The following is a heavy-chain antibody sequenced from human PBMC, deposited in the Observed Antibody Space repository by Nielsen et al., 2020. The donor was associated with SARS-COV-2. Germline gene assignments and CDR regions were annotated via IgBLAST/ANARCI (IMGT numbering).Heavy chain of an antibody. CDR3: ARDNRLVAAGYYYGMDV. CDR1: GFTFDDHG. D-gene: IGHD6-13*01. Sequence: GGSLRLSCAASGFTFDDHGMSWVRQAPGKGLEWVCGINWNGGSTGYADSVKGRFTISRDNAKNSLYLQMNSLRAEDTALYHCARDNRLVAAGYYYGMDVWGQGTLVTVSS. J-gene: IGHJ6*02. CDR2: INWNGGST. V-gene: IGHV3-20*01.